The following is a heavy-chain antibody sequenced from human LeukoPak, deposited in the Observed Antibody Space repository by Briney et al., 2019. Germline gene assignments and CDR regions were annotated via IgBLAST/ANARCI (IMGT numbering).Heavy chain of an antibody. CDR2: ISASGGSP. CDR1: KLTFTTNA. CDR3: AKGASTSRTYNWFDS. D-gene: IGHD2-2*01. J-gene: IGHJ5*01. Sequence: GGSRRLSGQASKLTFTTNAMSWVGQAPGKGLEWVSAISASGGSPYYADSVKGRFTISRDNSMHTLYLQMNSLRVEDTAVYYCAKGASTSRTYNWFDSWGQGTLVTVSS. V-gene: IGHV3-23*01.